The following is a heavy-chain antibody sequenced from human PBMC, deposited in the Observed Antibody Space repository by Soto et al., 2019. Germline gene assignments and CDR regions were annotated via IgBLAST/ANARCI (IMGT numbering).Heavy chain of an antibody. V-gene: IGHV3-23*01. CDR2: ISGSGGST. CDR3: ATRWHGESRLLDY. J-gene: IGHJ4*02. Sequence: EVQLLESGGGLVQPGGSLRLSCAASGFTFSSYAMSWVRQAPGKGLEWVSAISGSGGSTYYADSVKGRFTISRDNSKNTLYLQMNSLRAEDTAVYCCATRWHGESRLLDYWGQGTLVTVSS. CDR1: GFTFSSYA. D-gene: IGHD4-17*01.